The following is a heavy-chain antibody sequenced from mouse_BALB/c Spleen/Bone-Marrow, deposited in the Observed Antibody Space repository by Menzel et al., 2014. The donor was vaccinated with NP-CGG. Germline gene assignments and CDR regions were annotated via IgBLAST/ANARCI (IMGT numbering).Heavy chain of an antibody. CDR1: GLAFTDNW. Sequence: QVHVKQSGAELGMPGASVKMSCKASGLAFTDNWIYWVKQRPGQGLEWIGAIDTSDSYTNYNQKFMGKASLTVDASSSTAYVQVSSLTSDDSAVYYCARGGHDFSLDYWGQGTSVTVSS. D-gene: IGHD2-4*01. V-gene: IGHV1-69*01. CDR3: ARGGHDFSLDY. CDR2: IDTSDSYT. J-gene: IGHJ4*01.